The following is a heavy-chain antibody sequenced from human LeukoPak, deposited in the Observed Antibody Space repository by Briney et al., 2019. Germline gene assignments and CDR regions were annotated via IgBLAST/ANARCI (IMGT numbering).Heavy chain of an antibody. CDR3: ARENGCGGDCYYFDY. CDR2: ISSSSSYI. CDR1: GFTFSSYS. V-gene: IGHV3-21*04. D-gene: IGHD2-21*01. Sequence: GGSLRLSCAASGFTFSSYSMNWVRQAPGKGLEWVSSISSSSSYIYYADSVKGRFTISRDNAKNSLYLQMNSLRAEDTALYYCARENGCGGDCYYFDYWGQGTLVTVSS. J-gene: IGHJ4*02.